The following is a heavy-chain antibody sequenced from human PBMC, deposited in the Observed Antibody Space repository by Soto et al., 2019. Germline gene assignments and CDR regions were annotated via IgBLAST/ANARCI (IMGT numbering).Heavy chain of an antibody. CDR1: GFTFSSYA. V-gene: IGHV3-23*01. J-gene: IGHJ3*02. D-gene: IGHD1-26*01. CDR3: AKWGGSVSYLMKNHDALDI. CDR2: ISGSGGST. Sequence: EVQLLESGGGLVQPGGSLRLSCAASGFTFSSYAMSWVRQAPGKGLEWVSAISGSGGSTYYADSVKGRFTISRDNSKNTLYLQMNSLRAEDTAVYYCAKWGGSVSYLMKNHDALDIWVQGTMVTVSS.